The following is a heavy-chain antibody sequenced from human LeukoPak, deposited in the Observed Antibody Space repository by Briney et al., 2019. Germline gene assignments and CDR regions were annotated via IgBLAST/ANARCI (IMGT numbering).Heavy chain of an antibody. CDR3: AHRLFGYNFQH. J-gene: IGHJ1*01. V-gene: IGHV2-5*02. D-gene: IGHD3-16*02. CDR1: GFSLSTSGVG. CDR2: IYWDDDK. Sequence: SGPTLVKPTQTLTLTCTFSGFSLSTSGVGVAWIRQPPGKALEWLALIYWDDDKLYSPSLKSRLTITKDTSKNQVVLTMTNIEPVDTATYYCAHRLFGYNFQHWGQGTLVTVSS.